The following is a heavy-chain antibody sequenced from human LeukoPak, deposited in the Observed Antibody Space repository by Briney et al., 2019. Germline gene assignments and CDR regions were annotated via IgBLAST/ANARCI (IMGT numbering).Heavy chain of an antibody. CDR1: GFNFNTYT. J-gene: IGHJ4*02. CDR3: AAAQFGELLENDY. Sequence: GGSLRLSCAASGFNFNTYTMNWVRQAPGKGLEWVANIKEDGSEKYYVDSVKGRFTISRDNAKNSVYLQLSSLRAEDTAVYYCAAAQFGELLENDYWGQGTLVSVSS. CDR2: IKEDGSEK. V-gene: IGHV3-7*01. D-gene: IGHD3-10*01.